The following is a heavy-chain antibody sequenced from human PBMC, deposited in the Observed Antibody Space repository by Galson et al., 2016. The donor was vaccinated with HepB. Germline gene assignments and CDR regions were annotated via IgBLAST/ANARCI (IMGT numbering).Heavy chain of an antibody. CDR2: ISYDGSNK. V-gene: IGHV3-30*18. Sequence: SLRLSCAASGFTFSSYGMHWVRQAPGKGLEWVAVISYDGSNKYYADSVKGRFTISRDNSKNTLYLQMNSLRAEDTAVYYCAKSDLWFGELLKWPNWFDPWGQGTLVTVSS. CDR3: AKSDLWFGELLKWPNWFDP. J-gene: IGHJ5*02. CDR1: GFTFSSYG. D-gene: IGHD3-10*01.